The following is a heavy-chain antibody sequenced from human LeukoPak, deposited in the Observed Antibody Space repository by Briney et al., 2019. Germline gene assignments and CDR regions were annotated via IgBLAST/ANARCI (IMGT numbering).Heavy chain of an antibody. Sequence: ASVKVSCKASGGTFSSYAISWVRQAPGQGLQWLGWISASNGNTNYAQKFRDRVTTSTDTSTGTAYLDVRSLTSDDTAVYYCARDHSNWNYAPDFWGQGTLVIVSS. CDR1: GGTFSSYA. J-gene: IGHJ4*02. D-gene: IGHD1-7*01. V-gene: IGHV1-18*01. CDR3: ARDHSNWNYAPDF. CDR2: ISASNGNT.